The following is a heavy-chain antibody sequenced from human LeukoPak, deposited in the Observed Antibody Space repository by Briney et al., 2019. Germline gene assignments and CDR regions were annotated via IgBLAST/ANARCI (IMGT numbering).Heavy chain of an antibody. Sequence: PGGSLRLSCAASGFTFSNAWMSWVRQAPGKGLEWVGRIKSKTDGGTTDYAAPVKGRFTISRDDSKNTLYLQMNSLKTEDTAVYYCTTSIVVVPSHNWFDPWGQGTLVTVSS. CDR1: GFTFSNAW. J-gene: IGHJ5*02. D-gene: IGHD2-2*01. V-gene: IGHV3-15*01. CDR3: TTSIVVVPSHNWFDP. CDR2: IKSKTDGGTT.